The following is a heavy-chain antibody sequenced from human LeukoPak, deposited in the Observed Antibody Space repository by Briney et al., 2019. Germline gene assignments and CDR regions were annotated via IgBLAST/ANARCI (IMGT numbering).Heavy chain of an antibody. CDR1: GFNFRRFA. J-gene: IGHJ4*02. CDR3: AKECDDSYYEVDF. D-gene: IGHD4-11*01. CDR2: ISNNGNTH. V-gene: IGHV3-30*04. Sequence: PGTSLRLSCVASGFNFRRFAIHWVRQAPGKGLEWVSIISNNGNTHWYADSVKGRFSISRDNSLATVYLDLNNLKNEDTALYFCAKECDDSYYEVDFWGQGTRVTVSS.